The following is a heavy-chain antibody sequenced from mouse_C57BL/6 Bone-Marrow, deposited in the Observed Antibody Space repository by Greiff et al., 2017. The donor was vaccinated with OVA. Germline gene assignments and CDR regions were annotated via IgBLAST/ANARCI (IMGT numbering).Heavy chain of an antibody. CDR2: INPYNGDT. CDR3: ARERGYYYGSSYFDY. Sequence: VQLQQSGPELVKPGDSVKISCKASGYSFTGYFMNWVMQSHGQSLEWIGRINPYNGDTFYNQKFKGKATLTVDKSSSTAHMELRSLTSEDSAVYYWARERGYYYGSSYFDYWGQGTTLTVSS. CDR1: GYSFTGYF. J-gene: IGHJ2*01. V-gene: IGHV1-20*01. D-gene: IGHD1-1*01.